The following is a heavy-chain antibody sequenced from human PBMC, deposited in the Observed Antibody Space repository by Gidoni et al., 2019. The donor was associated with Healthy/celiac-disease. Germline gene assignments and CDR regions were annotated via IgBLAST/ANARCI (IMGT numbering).Heavy chain of an antibody. CDR3: ARGIAAAGTSYFDY. CDR1: GYTCTSYG. CDR2: ISAYNGNT. D-gene: IGHD6-13*01. Sequence: QVQLVQSGAEVKKPGASVKVSCKASGYTCTSYGISWVRQATGQGLEWMGWISAYNGNTNYEQKLQGRVSMTTETSTSTAYMELRSLRSDDTAVYYCARGIAAAGTSYFDYWGQGTLVTVSS. J-gene: IGHJ4*02. V-gene: IGHV1-18*01.